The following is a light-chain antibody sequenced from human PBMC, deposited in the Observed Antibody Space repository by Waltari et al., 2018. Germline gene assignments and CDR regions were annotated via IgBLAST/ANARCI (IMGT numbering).Light chain of an antibody. CDR1: QSVLYSPNNKNY. V-gene: IGKV4-1*01. CDR2: WAS. CDR3: QQYYSTPWT. Sequence: DIVMTQSPDSLAVSLGERATINCKSSQSVLYSPNNKNYLVWYQQKPGQPPKLLIYWASTRESGVPDRFSGSGSGTDFTLTISSLQAEDVAVYYCQQYYSTPWTFGQGTKVEIK. J-gene: IGKJ1*01.